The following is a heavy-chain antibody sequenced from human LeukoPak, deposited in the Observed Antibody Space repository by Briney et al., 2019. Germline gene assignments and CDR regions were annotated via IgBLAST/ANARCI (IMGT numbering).Heavy chain of an antibody. CDR3: ACRYSGSYYAI. J-gene: IGHJ3*02. CDR2: IYHSGST. CDR1: GGSISSYY. Sequence: PSETLSLTCTVSGGSISSYYWSWIRQPPGKGLEWIGYIYHSGSTYYNPSLKSRVTISVDRSKNQFSLKLSSVTAADTAVYYCACRYSGSYYAIWGQGTMVTVSS. D-gene: IGHD1-26*01. V-gene: IGHV4-59*04.